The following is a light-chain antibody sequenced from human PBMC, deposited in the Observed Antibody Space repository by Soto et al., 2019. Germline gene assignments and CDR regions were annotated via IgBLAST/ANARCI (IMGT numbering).Light chain of an antibody. Sequence: QSVLTQSPSASASLGASVKLTCTLSSGHSSYAIEWHQQQPEKGPRYLMKVNTDGSHNKGDGIPDRFSGSSSGAERYLTISSLQSEDEADYYCQTWGAGFSVVFGGGTKLTVL. CDR2: VNTDGSH. CDR1: SGHSSYA. V-gene: IGLV4-69*01. J-gene: IGLJ2*01. CDR3: QTWGAGFSVV.